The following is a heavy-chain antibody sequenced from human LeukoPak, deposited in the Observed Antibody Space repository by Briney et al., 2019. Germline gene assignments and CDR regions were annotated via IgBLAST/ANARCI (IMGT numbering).Heavy chain of an antibody. CDR1: GGSISSYY. CDR3: ARHYYYGSGSYSPYWYGMDV. J-gene: IGHJ6*02. V-gene: IGHV4-59*01. Sequence: SETLSLTCTVSGGSISSYYWSWIRQPPGKGLEWIGYIYYSGSTNYNPSLKSRVTISVDTSKNQFSLKLSSVTAADTAVYYCARHYYYGSGSYSPYWYGMDVWGQGTTVTVSS. D-gene: IGHD3-10*01. CDR2: IYYSGST.